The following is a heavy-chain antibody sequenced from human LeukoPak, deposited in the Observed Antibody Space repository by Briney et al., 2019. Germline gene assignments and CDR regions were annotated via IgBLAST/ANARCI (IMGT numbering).Heavy chain of an antibody. CDR3: ARVGYDHSNYDWFDP. D-gene: IGHD4-11*01. J-gene: IGHJ5*02. CDR2: IIPIFGTA. V-gene: IGHV1-69*01. CDR1: GGTFSSYA. Sequence: GASVKVSCKASGGTFSSYAISWVRQAPGQGLEWMGGIIPIFGTANYAQKFQGRVTITADESTGTAYMELSSLRSENTAVYYCARVGYDHSNYDWFDPWGQGTLVTVSS.